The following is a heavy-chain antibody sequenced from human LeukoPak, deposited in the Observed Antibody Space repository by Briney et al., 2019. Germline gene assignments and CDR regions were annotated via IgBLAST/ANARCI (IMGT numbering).Heavy chain of an antibody. CDR1: GGSISSYY. V-gene: IGHV4-59*01. CDR2: IYYSGST. D-gene: IGHD6-13*01. Sequence: SETLSLTCTVSGGSISSYYWSWIRQPPGKGLEWIGYIYYSGSTNYNPSLKSRVTISVDTSKNQFSLKLSSVTAADTAVYYCARGGREILRGSSWSFDYWGQGTLVTVSS. CDR3: ARGGREILRGSSWSFDY. J-gene: IGHJ4*02.